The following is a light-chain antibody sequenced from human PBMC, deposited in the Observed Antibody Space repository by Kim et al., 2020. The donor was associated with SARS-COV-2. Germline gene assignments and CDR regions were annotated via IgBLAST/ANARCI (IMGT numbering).Light chain of an antibody. J-gene: IGLJ2*01. V-gene: IGLV1-51*01. CDR3: GTWDSSLSVVV. CDR1: SSSIGNNY. Sequence: GQQVTISCSVRSSSIGNNYVSWYRQLPGTAPRLVIYDNNKRPSGIPDRFSGSKSGTSATLGITGLQTGDEADYYCGTWDSSLSVVVFGGGTQLTVL. CDR2: DNN.